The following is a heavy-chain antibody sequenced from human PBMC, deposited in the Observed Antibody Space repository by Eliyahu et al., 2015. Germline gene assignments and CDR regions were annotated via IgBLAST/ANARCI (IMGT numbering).Heavy chain of an antibody. V-gene: IGHV4-39*07. J-gene: IGHJ4*02. CDR2: IYYSGST. Sequence: QLQLXESGPGLVKPSETLSLSCIVSGGSIXSSXYXWGWIRQPPGKGLEXXGSIYYSGSTYYNPSLKSRVTISIDTSKKQFSLKLTSVTAADTAVYYCARDPFYGSGSYYTPYFDYWGQGALVTVSS. CDR3: ARDPFYGSGSYYTPYFDY. D-gene: IGHD3-10*01. CDR1: GGSIXSSXYX.